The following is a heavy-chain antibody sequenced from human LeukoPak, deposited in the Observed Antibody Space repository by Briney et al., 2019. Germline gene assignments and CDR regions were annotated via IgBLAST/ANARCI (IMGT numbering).Heavy chain of an antibody. CDR1: GGSISSGSYY. J-gene: IGHJ3*02. CDR3: ARGRSGSYSGDAFDI. D-gene: IGHD1-26*01. CDR2: IYTSGST. V-gene: IGHV4-61*02. Sequence: PSETLSLTCTVSGGSISSGSYYWSWIRQPAGKGLEWIGRIYTSGSTNYNPSLKSRVTISVDTSKNQFSLKLSSVTAADTAVYYCARGRSGSYSGDAFDIWGQGTMVTVSS.